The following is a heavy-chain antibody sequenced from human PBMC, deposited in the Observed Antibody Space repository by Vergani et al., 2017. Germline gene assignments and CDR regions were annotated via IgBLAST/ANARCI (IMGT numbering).Heavy chain of an antibody. CDR1: GFTFSSYW. J-gene: IGHJ4*02. D-gene: IGHD3-10*01. V-gene: IGHV3-7*01. CDR2: IKQDGSEK. CDR3: ATKDAGITSN. Sequence: EVQLVESGGGLVQPGRSLRLSCAASGFTFSSYWMTWVRQAPGKGLEWVANIKQDGSEKSYVDSVKGRFTISRDNAKNSLYLQMNSLRAEDTAVYYCATKDAGITSNWGQGTLVTVSS.